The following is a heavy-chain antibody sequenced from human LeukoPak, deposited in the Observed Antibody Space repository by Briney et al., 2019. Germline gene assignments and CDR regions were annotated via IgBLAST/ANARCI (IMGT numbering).Heavy chain of an antibody. CDR1: GFTFSSYG. Sequence: PGRPLRLSCAASGFTFSSYGMHWVRQAPGKGLEWVAVISYDGSNKYYADSVKGRFTISRDNSKNTLYLQMNSLRAEDTAVYYCARDFEEYSGYSPPHNWGQGTLVTVSS. CDR2: ISYDGSNK. J-gene: IGHJ4*02. CDR3: ARDFEEYSGYSPPHN. V-gene: IGHV3-30*03. D-gene: IGHD2-15*01.